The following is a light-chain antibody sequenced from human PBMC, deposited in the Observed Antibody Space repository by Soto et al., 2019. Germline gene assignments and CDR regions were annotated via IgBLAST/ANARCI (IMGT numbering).Light chain of an antibody. Sequence: VLRKSPATLSSTPGERATLSCRASQSLSSSLAWYQQKPGQPPRLLIFDASNRATGIPAGFSGSRGSGTDFTLTISSLEPEDFALYYCQQRSNWPPTFGQGTRPEV. CDR1: QSLSSS. CDR2: DAS. CDR3: QQRSNWPPT. J-gene: IGKJ5*01. V-gene: IGKV3-11*01.